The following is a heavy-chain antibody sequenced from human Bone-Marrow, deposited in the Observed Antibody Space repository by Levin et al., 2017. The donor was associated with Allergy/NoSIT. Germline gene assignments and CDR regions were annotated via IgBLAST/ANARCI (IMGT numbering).Heavy chain of an antibody. D-gene: IGHD5-12*01. Sequence: GESLKISCAASGLTISTNYMSWVRQVPGKGLEWVSIIHSGGRKNYADSVKGRFTISRDNYNNTLYLQMNSLRGEDTAIYYCARDDVVATNHWGQGTLVIVSS. V-gene: IGHV3-66*01. CDR1: GLTISTNY. CDR2: IHSGGRK. J-gene: IGHJ4*02. CDR3: ARDDVVATNH.